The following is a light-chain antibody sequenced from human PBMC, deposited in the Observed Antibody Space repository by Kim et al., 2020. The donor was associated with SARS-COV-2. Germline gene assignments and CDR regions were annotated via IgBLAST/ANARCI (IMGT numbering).Light chain of an antibody. V-gene: IGLV3-1*01. CDR1: RLGNKY. CDR3: QVWESTTTV. CDR2: QDE. J-gene: IGLJ2*01. Sequence: SYELTQPPSVSVSPGQTASITCSGDRLGNKYVCWYQKKPGQSPVVVMYQDERRPSGIPERFSGSNSGNTATLTISGTQAMDEADYYCQVWESTTTVFGGGTPLTVL.